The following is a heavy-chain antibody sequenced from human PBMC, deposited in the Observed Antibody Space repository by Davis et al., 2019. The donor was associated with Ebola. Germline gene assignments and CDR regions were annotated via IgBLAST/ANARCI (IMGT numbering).Heavy chain of an antibody. CDR2: ISGSGGST. D-gene: IGHD1-26*01. J-gene: IGHJ4*02. V-gene: IGHV3-23*01. Sequence: GGSLRLSCAASGFTFSSYSMNWVRQAPGKGLEWVSAISGSGGSTYYADSVKGRFTISRDNSKNTLYLQMNSLRAEDTAVYYCAKKGTLIVGAYFDYWGQGTLVTVSS. CDR3: AKKGTLIVGAYFDY. CDR1: GFTFSSYS.